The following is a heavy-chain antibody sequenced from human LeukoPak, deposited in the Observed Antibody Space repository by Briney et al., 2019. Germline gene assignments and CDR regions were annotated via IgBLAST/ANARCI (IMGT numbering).Heavy chain of an antibody. Sequence: PGRTLRLSCAASGFTFSSYAMSWVRQAPGKGLEWVSGISGSGGSTFYADSVKGRFTISRDNSKNTLYLQMNSLRAEDTAVYYCASGGSGSALYYWGQGTLVTVSS. V-gene: IGHV3-23*01. CDR1: GFTFSSYA. D-gene: IGHD3-10*01. CDR3: ASGGSGSALYY. J-gene: IGHJ4*02. CDR2: ISGSGGST.